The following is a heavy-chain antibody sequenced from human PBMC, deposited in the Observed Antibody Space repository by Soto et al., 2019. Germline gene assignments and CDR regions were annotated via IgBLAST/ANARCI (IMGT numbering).Heavy chain of an antibody. Sequence: SETLSLTCTVSGGSISSYYWSWIRQPPGKGLEWIGYIYYSGSTNYNPSLKSRVTISVDTSKNQFSLKLSSVTAADTAVYYCARAGTDIVVVPAAIDNWFDPWGQGTLVTVS. CDR1: GGSISSYY. J-gene: IGHJ5*02. D-gene: IGHD2-2*01. V-gene: IGHV4-59*01. CDR2: IYYSGST. CDR3: ARAGTDIVVVPAAIDNWFDP.